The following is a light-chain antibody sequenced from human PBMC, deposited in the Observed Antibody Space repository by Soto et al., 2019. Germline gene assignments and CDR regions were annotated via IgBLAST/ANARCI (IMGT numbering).Light chain of an antibody. CDR1: NRDVGSYNL. Sequence: QSALTQPASVSGSPGQSITIACTGTNRDVGSYNLVSWYQQRPGEAPKLIIYEVNKRPSGISNRFSGSKSGNTASLTISGLQAEDEAEYDCCSYAGSNSLIFGGGTKLTVL. CDR2: EVN. J-gene: IGLJ2*01. V-gene: IGLV2-23*02. CDR3: CSYAGSNSLI.